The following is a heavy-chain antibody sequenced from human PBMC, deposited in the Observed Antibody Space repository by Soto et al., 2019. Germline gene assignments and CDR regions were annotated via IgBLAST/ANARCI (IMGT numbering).Heavy chain of an antibody. V-gene: IGHV4-4*07. CDR3: ARHMHAGFTHYFDP. D-gene: IGHD1-26*01. CDR1: GGAINSYY. Sequence: PSETLSLTYTVSGGAINSYYWTWIRQPAGKGLEWIGRIYSSGSTKYNPSLQSRVTMSLDTSKNQFSLRLTSVTAADTAVYYCARHMHAGFTHYFDPWGQGTLVTVSS. CDR2: IYSSGST. J-gene: IGHJ5*02.